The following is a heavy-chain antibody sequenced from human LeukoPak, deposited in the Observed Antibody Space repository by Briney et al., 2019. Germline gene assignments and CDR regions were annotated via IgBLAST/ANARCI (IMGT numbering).Heavy chain of an antibody. CDR2: IGDSRGST. D-gene: IGHD6-13*01. J-gene: IGHJ5*02. Sequence: GGSLRLSCAASGLTFSSYGMSWVRQAPGKGLEWVSSIGDSRGSTYYADSVKGRFTISRDNSKNTLYLQMNSLRAEDTAVYYCAKAPAGPEYSSSWKFGYNWFDPWGQGTLVTVSS. V-gene: IGHV3-23*01. CDR3: AKAPAGPEYSSSWKFGYNWFDP. CDR1: GLTFSSYG.